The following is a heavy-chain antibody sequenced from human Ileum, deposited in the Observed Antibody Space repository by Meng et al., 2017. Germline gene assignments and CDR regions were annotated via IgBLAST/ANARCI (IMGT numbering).Heavy chain of an antibody. CDR1: GYTFTSYG. J-gene: IGHJ4*02. Sequence: QVHLVQSGAEVKKPGVSVMVSCKAFGYTFTSYGISWVRQAPGQGLEWMGGISVYNGNTNYAQKFQGRVTMTADTSTSTAYMELRSLRSDDMAVYYCARDYSGTSYRFSDYWGQGTLVTVSS. D-gene: IGHD1-26*01. CDR2: ISVYNGNT. V-gene: IGHV1-18*03. CDR3: ARDYSGTSYRFSDY.